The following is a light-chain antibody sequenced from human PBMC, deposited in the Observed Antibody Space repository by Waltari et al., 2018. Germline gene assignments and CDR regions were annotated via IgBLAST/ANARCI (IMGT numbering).Light chain of an antibody. CDR3: QQYHNLPLT. Sequence: DIQMTQSPSSLSASVGDSVTITCQASQDIRNYLNWYQQKPGKAPNLLIYDVSNLERGVPSRFSGSGSGTEFTVTISSLQPEDIATYYCQQYHNLPLTFGQGTKLEIK. V-gene: IGKV1-33*01. J-gene: IGKJ2*01. CDR1: QDIRNY. CDR2: DVS.